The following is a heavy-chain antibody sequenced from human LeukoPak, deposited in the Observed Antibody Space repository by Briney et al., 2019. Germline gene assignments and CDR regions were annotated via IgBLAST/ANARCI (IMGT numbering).Heavy chain of an antibody. V-gene: IGHV3-21*01. CDR1: GFTFSSYI. J-gene: IGHJ4*02. D-gene: IGHD6-19*01. Sequence: TGGSLRLSFSASGFTFSSYIMTSVPQAPGKGLERVSSISSSSSYIYYADSVKGRFTISRDNAKTSLYMQMNSLRAEDTAVYYCARVHYSSGWYEDNWGQGTLVTVSS. CDR2: ISSSSSYI. CDR3: ARVHYSSGWYEDN.